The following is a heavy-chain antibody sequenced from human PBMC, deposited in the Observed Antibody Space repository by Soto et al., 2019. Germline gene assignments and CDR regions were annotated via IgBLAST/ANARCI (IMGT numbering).Heavy chain of an antibody. D-gene: IGHD3-3*01. CDR1: GFTFSSYG. CDR2: IWYDGSNK. CDR3: FWSGYYTGAY. V-gene: IGHV3-30*02. Sequence: PGGSLRLSCAASGFTFSSYGMHWVRQAPGKGLEWVAVIWYDGSNKYYADSVKGRFTISRDNSKNTLYLQMNSLRTEDTAVYYGFWSGYYTGAYWGQGTLVTVSS. J-gene: IGHJ4*02.